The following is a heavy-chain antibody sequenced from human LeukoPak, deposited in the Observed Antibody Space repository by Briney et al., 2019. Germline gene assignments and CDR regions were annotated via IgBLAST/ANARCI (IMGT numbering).Heavy chain of an antibody. J-gene: IGHJ4*02. CDR1: GFTFSNYA. Sequence: GGSLRLSCAASGFTFSNYAMSWVRQAPGKGLEWVSTISGSGGSTYYADSVKGRFTISRDNSKNTLYLQMSILRADDTALYYCAKRDRCSESLGYYFDYWGQGTLVTVSS. D-gene: IGHD1-26*01. V-gene: IGHV3-23*01. CDR2: ISGSGGST. CDR3: AKRDRCSESLGYYFDY.